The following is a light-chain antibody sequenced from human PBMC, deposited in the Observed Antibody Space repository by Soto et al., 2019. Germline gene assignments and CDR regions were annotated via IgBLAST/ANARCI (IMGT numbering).Light chain of an antibody. CDR2: AAS. V-gene: IGKV1-39*01. CDR3: QQSYSTFYT. Sequence: DIQMTQSPSSLSASVGDRVTITCRASQSISSYLNWYQQKPGKAPKLLIYAASSLQSGVPSRFSGSGSGTEFTLTISSLQPEDFATYYCQQSYSTFYTFGQGTKLEIK. CDR1: QSISSY. J-gene: IGKJ2*01.